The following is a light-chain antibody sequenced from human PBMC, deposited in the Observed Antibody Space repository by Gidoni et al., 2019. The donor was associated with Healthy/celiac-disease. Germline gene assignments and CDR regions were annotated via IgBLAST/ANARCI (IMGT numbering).Light chain of an antibody. CDR3: AAWDDSLNGRV. Sequence: QSVLTQPPSASGTPGQRVTSSCSGSSSNIGSNTVNWYQQLPGTAPKLLIYSNNQRPSGVPDRFSGSKSGTSASLAISGLQSEDKADYYCAAWDDSLNGRVFGGGTKLTVL. CDR2: SNN. J-gene: IGLJ2*01. V-gene: IGLV1-44*01. CDR1: SSNIGSNT.